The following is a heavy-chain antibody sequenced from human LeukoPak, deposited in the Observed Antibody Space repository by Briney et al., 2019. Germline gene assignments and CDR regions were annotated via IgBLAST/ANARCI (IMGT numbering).Heavy chain of an antibody. CDR2: INHSGST. J-gene: IGHJ4*02. CDR1: GGSFSGYY. V-gene: IGHV4-34*01. D-gene: IGHD4-23*01. Sequence: SETLSLTCAVYGGSFSGYYWSWIRQPPGKGLEWIGEINHSGSTNHNPSLKSRVTISVDTSKNQFSLKLSSVTAADTAVYYRARHYGGKFDYWGQGTLVTVSS. CDR3: ARHYGGKFDY.